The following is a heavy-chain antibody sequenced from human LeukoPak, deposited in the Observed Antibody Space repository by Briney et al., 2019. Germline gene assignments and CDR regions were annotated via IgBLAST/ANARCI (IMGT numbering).Heavy chain of an antibody. Sequence: GGSLRLSCAASGFTFRRYWMSWVRQAPGQGPEWVSGITWNGEIIDYAASVKGRFTISRDNAKNSLYLRMNSLRDEDTAFYYCARGGGSIRHSYYYYVDVWGKGTSVTVSS. CDR1: GFTFRRYW. CDR2: ITWNGEII. CDR3: ARGGGSIRHSYYYYVDV. D-gene: IGHD2-15*01. J-gene: IGHJ6*03. V-gene: IGHV3-20*04.